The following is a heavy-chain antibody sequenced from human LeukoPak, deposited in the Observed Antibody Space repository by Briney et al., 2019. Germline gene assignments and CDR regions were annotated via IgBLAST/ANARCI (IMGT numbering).Heavy chain of an antibody. CDR3: ARDLKYYYDSSGYYSSAYYFDY. J-gene: IGHJ4*02. CDR1: GCTFTSYG. CDR2: ISAYNGNT. V-gene: IGHV1-18*01. D-gene: IGHD3-22*01. Sequence: ASVKVSCKASGCTFTSYGISWVRQAPGQGLEWMGWISAYNGNTNYAQKLQGRVTMTTDTSTSTAYMELRSLRSDDTAVDYWARDLKYYYDSSGYYSSAYYFDYWGQGTLVTVSS.